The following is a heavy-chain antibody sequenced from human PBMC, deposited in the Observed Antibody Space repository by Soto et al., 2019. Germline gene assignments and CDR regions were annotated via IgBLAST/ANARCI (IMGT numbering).Heavy chain of an antibody. CDR2: IYYIGST. D-gene: IGHD6-13*01. Sequence: QLQLQESGPGLVKPSETLSLTCTVSGGSISSSSYYWGWIRQPPGTGLEWIGSIYYIGSTDHNPTLQSRGTISVDTSKNQFSLKLSSVTAADTAVYYCASPGYSSSWYRMYAFDIWGQGTMVTVSS. V-gene: IGHV4-39*01. J-gene: IGHJ3*02. CDR1: GGSISSSSYY. CDR3: ASPGYSSSWYRMYAFDI.